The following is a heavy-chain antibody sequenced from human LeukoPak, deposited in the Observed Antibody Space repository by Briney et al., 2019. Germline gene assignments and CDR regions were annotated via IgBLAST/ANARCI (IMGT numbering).Heavy chain of an antibody. D-gene: IGHD3-3*01. CDR1: GFTFSDYW. V-gene: IGHV3-7*01. CDR2: IKEDESEK. Sequence: GGSLRLSCGGSGFTFSDYWMTWVRQAPGKGLEWVANIKEDESEKNYADSVKGRFTISRDNAKNSLYLQMNSLRPEDTAVYYCARTYYDFLSGYRQDAFDIWGQGTMVTVSS. J-gene: IGHJ3*02. CDR3: ARTYYDFLSGYRQDAFDI.